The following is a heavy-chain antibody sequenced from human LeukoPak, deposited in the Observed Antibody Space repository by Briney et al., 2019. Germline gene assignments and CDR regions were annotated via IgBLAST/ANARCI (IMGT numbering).Heavy chain of an antibody. CDR3: ARELVVVAAAPYYYGMDV. CDR2: IYTSGST. D-gene: IGHD2-15*01. J-gene: IGHJ6*02. CDR1: GGSISSYY. Sequence: SETLSLTCTVSGGSISSYYWSWIRQPAGKGLEWIGRIYTSGSTNYNPSLKSRVTMSVDTSKNQFSLKLSSVTAADTAVYYCARELVVVAAAPYYYGMDVWGQGTTVTVSS. V-gene: IGHV4-4*07.